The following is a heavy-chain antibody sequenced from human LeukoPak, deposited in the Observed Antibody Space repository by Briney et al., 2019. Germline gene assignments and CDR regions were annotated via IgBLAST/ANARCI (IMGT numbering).Heavy chain of an antibody. V-gene: IGHV3-9*01. CDR2: ISWNSGSI. J-gene: IGHJ5*02. D-gene: IGHD6-13*01. Sequence: PGRSLRLSCAASGFTFDDYAMHWVRQAPGKGLEWVSGISWNSGSIGYADSVKGRFTISRDNAKNSLYLQMNSLRAEDTALYYCAKGVAATSWFDPWGQGTLVTVSS. CDR3: AKGVAATSWFDP. CDR1: GFTFDDYA.